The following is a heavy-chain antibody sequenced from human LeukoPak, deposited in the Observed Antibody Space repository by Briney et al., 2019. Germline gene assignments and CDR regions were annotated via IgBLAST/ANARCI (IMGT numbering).Heavy chain of an antibody. CDR1: GFTFDDYG. CDR2: INWNGGST. J-gene: IGHJ3*02. D-gene: IGHD2-15*01. V-gene: IGHV3-20*04. Sequence: PGGSLRLSCAASGFTFDDYGLSWVRQAPGKGLEWVSGINWNGGSTGYADSVKGRFTISRDNAKKSLYLQMNSLRAEDTAVYYCARRYCSGGSCYSERGAFDIWGQGTMVTVSS. CDR3: ARRYCSGGSCYSERGAFDI.